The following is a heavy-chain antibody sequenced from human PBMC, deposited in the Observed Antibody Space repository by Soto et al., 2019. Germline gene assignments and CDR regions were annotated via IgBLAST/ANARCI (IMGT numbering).Heavy chain of an antibody. CDR3: AKDRIPQRYYVVWGGYRTPYVGSDP. J-gene: IGHJ5*02. CDR1: GFTFSSYA. Sequence: GGSLRLSCAASGFTFSSYAMSWVRQAPGKGLEWVSAISGSGGSTYYADSVKGRFTISRDNSKNTLYLQMNSLRAEDTAVYYCAKDRIPQRYYVVWGGYRTPYVGSDPWGKGTLVT. CDR2: ISGSGGST. D-gene: IGHD3-3*01. V-gene: IGHV3-23*01.